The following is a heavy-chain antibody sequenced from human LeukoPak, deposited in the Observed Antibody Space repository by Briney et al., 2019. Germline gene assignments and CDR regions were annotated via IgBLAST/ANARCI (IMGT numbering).Heavy chain of an antibody. CDR2: ISDNGGGT. CDR1: GFTFSDYA. D-gene: IGHD3-22*01. V-gene: IGHV3-23*01. CDR3: AADRKRDPSCYYLV. Sequence: PGGSLRLSCTASGFTFSDYAMSWVRQAPGEGLEWVSSISDNGGGTYYADSVKGRFTISRDNSKNTLFLQMNSLRAEDSAVYYCAADRKRDPSCYYLVGGQGTLITVSS. J-gene: IGHJ1*01.